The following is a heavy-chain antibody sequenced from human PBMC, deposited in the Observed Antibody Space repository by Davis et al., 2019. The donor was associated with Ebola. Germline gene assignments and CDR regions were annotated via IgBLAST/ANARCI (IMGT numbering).Heavy chain of an antibody. D-gene: IGHD5-18*01. V-gene: IGHV1-3*01. J-gene: IGHJ6*02. CDR2: INAGNGNT. CDR1: GYTFTSYA. Sequence: AASVTVSCKASGYTFTSYAMHWVRQAPGQRLERMGWINAGNGNTKYSQKFPGRVTITRDTSASTAYMELSSLRSEDTAVYYCASSGAAMVLFYYGMDVWGQGTTVTVSS. CDR3: ASSGAAMVLFYYGMDV.